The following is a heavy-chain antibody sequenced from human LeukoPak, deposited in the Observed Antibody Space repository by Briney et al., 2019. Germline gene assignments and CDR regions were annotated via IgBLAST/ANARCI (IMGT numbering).Heavy chain of an antibody. J-gene: IGHJ4*02. CDR2: IYYSGST. Sequence: SETLSLTCTVSGGSINSYYWSWIRQPPGKGLEWIGSIYYSGSTYYNPSLKSRVTISVDTSKNQFSLKLSSVTAADTAVYYCARVRSSSSWYYFDYWGQGTLVTVSS. CDR1: GGSINSYY. CDR3: ARVRSSSSWYYFDY. D-gene: IGHD6-13*01. V-gene: IGHV4-39*07.